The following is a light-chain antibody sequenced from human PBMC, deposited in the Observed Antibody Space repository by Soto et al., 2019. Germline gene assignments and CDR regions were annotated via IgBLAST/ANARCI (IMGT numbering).Light chain of an antibody. CDR1: SSDVGSYNL. V-gene: IGLV2-23*01. CDR2: VGS. Sequence: SALTQPASVSGSPGQSITISCTGTSSDVGSYNLVSWYQQHPGKAPKLMIYVGSKRPSGVSNRFSGSKSGNTASLTISGLQAEDEADYYCCSYAGSSTRVVFGGGTKVTVL. CDR3: CSYAGSSTRVV. J-gene: IGLJ2*01.